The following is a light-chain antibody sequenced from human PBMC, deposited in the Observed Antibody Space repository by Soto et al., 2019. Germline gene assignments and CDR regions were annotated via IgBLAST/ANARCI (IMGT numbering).Light chain of an antibody. J-gene: IGKJ2*01. CDR2: EVS. CDR1: HSVGDT. Sequence: DIVMTQSPVTLSVSPGERVTLSCRASHSVGDTLAWYQQKPGQAPRLLISEVSTRATGIPARFSGRGSGTEFTLTISSLQSEDFAVYYCQQYNNWPPTFGQGTKLEI. V-gene: IGKV3-15*01. CDR3: QQYNNWPPT.